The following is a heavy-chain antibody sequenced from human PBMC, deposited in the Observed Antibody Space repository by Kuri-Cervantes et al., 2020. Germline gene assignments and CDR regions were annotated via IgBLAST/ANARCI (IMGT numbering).Heavy chain of an antibody. CDR1: GGSISSGSYY. V-gene: IGHV4-61*02. D-gene: IGHD2-2*01. Sequence: SETLSLTCTVSGGSISSGSYYWSWIRQPAGKGLEWIGRIYTSGNTNYNPSLKSRVTRSIDTSKNQFSLKLSSVTAADTAVYYCARVLRRAPYCSSTSCPFDYWGQGTLVTVSS. J-gene: IGHJ4*02. CDR2: IYTSGNT. CDR3: ARVLRRAPYCSSTSCPFDY.